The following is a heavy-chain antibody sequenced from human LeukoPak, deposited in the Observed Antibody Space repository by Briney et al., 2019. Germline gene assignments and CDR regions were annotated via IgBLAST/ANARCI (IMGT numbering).Heavy chain of an antibody. V-gene: IGHV3-21*01. J-gene: IGHJ1*01. D-gene: IGHD6-13*01. CDR1: GFTFSSYA. CDR3: ARGGFSSTLYGRYQH. Sequence: GGSLRLSCAASGFTFSSYAMSWVRQAPGKGLEWVSSISSSSSYIYYADSVKGRFTISRDNAKNSLYLQMNSLRAEDTALYYCARGGFSSTLYGRYQHWGQGTLVTVSP. CDR2: ISSSSSYI.